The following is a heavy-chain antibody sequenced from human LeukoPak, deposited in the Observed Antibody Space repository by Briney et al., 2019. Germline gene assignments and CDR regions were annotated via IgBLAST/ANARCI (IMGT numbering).Heavy chain of an antibody. D-gene: IGHD3-22*01. Sequence: GGSLRLSCAASGFTFSSYAMHWVRQAPGKGLEWVAVISYDGSNKYYADSVKGRFTISRDNSKNTLYLQMNSLRAEDTAVYYCARSGVGLGGYYDSSGYPWYFDYWGQGTLVTVSS. CDR3: ARSGVGLGGYYDSSGYPWYFDY. CDR2: ISYDGSNK. CDR1: GFTFSSYA. V-gene: IGHV3-30-3*01. J-gene: IGHJ4*02.